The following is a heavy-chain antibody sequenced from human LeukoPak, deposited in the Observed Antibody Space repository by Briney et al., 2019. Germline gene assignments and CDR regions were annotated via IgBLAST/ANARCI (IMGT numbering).Heavy chain of an antibody. Sequence: PSQTLSLTCAVSGASISSDPYYWSWIRQPPGKGLEWIGYIYQSGSTSYNPPLKSRVTISVDRSKNQFSLRLRAVTAADTAVYYCAVGDSSGYYFNFDYWGQGTLVTVSA. CDR2: IYQSGST. J-gene: IGHJ4*02. V-gene: IGHV4-30-2*01. D-gene: IGHD3-22*01. CDR3: AVGDSSGYYFNFDY. CDR1: GASISSDPYY.